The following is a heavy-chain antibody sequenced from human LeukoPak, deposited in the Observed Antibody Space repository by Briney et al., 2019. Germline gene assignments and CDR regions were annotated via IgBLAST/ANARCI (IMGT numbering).Heavy chain of an antibody. D-gene: IGHD6-6*01. V-gene: IGHV3-7*01. J-gene: IGHJ4*02. CDR2: IKEDGSEK. CDR3: VRALGSSSADY. CDR1: AFTFTRFW. Sequence: GGSLRLSWAASAFTFTRFWMSWDRQAPGKGREGVANIKEDGSEKYYVDSVERLFTTYRDNAKNLLCLQMNSLRGEDTAVYYCVRALGSSSADYWGQGTLVTASS.